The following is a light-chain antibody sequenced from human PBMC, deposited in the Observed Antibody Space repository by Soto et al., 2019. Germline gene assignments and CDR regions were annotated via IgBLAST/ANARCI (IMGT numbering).Light chain of an antibody. J-gene: IGLJ1*01. CDR2: EVY. CDR3: SSSVGTNSYV. Sequence: QSALTQPPSASGSPGQSVTISFTGTSSDVGGYNYVSWYQHHPGKAPKLIIYEVYKRPSGVPDRFSGSKSGNTAALTVSGLQAEDEADYYCSSSVGTNSYVFGTGTKLTVL. V-gene: IGLV2-8*01. CDR1: SSDVGGYNY.